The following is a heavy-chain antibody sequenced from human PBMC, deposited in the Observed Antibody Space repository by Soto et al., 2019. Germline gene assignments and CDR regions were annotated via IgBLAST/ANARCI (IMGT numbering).Heavy chain of an antibody. CDR3: ATTIVGAAYGMDV. CDR1: GGTFSSYS. D-gene: IGHD1-26*01. V-gene: IGHV1-69*13. Sequence: SVKVSCKSSGGTFSSYSISWVRQAPGQGLEWMGGIIPIFGTANYAQKFQGRVTITADESTSTAYMELSSLRSEDTAVYYCATTIVGAAYGMDVWGQGTTVTVSS. CDR2: IIPIFGTA. J-gene: IGHJ6*02.